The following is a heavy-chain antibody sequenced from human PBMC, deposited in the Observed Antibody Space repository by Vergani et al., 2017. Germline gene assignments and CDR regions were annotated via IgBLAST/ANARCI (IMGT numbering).Heavy chain of an antibody. CDR3: ASLGGMTTVTPSPYYYYGRDV. D-gene: IGHD4-17*01. V-gene: IGHV3-48*04. Sequence: EVQLVESGGGLVQPGGSLRLSCAASGFTFSSYSMNWVRQAPGKGLEWVSYISSSSSTIYYADSVQGRFTISRDNAKNSLYLQMNSLRAEDTAVYYCASLGGMTTVTPSPYYYYGRDVWGQGTTVTVSS. CDR2: ISSSSSTI. J-gene: IGHJ6*02. CDR1: GFTFSSYS.